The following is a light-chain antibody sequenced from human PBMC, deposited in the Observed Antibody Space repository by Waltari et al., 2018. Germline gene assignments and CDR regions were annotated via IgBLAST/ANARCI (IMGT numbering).Light chain of an antibody. CDR3: AAWDGRLDAWV. CDR2: NNN. Sequence: QSVLTQPPSASGTPGPRVTISCSGSSSNIGPNTVTWYQHPPGTAPKLLIYNNNQGPSGVPDRFSGSKSGTSASLAISGLQSEDEADYYCAAWDGRLDAWVFGGGTKLTVL. CDR1: SSNIGPNT. J-gene: IGLJ3*02. V-gene: IGLV1-44*01.